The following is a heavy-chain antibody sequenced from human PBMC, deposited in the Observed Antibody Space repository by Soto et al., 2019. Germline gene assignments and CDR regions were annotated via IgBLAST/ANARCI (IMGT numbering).Heavy chain of an antibody. Sequence: GGSLRLSCAASGFTFSSYGMHWVRQAPGKGLEWVAVIWYDGSNKYYADSVKGRFTISRDNSKNTLYLQMNSLRAEDTAVYYCAIDSGGGNSNDAFDIRAQRTTVTGSS. CDR1: GFTFSSYG. J-gene: IGHJ6*02. V-gene: IGHV3-33*01. CDR2: IWYDGSNK. D-gene: IGHD2-21*02. CDR3: AIDSGGGNSNDAFDI.